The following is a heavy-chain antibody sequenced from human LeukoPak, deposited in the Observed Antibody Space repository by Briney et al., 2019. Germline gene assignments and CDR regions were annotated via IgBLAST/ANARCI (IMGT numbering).Heavy chain of an antibody. CDR1: GFTFSSYA. CDR2: ISGSGGST. Sequence: GGSLRLSCAASGFTFSSYAMSWVRQAPGKGLEWVSAISGSGGSTYYADSVKGRFTISRDNSKSTLYLQMNSLRAEDTAVYYCAKDDRYIVVALDQIDYWGQGTLVTVSS. J-gene: IGHJ4*02. D-gene: IGHD2-2*01. V-gene: IGHV3-23*01. CDR3: AKDDRYIVVALDQIDY.